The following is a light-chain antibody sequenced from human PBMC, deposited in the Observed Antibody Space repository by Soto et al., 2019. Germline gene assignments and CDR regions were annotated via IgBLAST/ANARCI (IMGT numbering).Light chain of an antibody. V-gene: IGKV3-20*01. CDR1: QSVSNNY. CDR2: DAS. J-gene: IGKJ1*01. Sequence: EIVLTQSPGTLSLSPGERATLSCRASQSVSNNYLAWYQQKPGQAPRLLIADASRRATGIPDRFGGSGSGTEFTLTISRLEPEDFAVYYCQQCARSPLTFGQGTKV. CDR3: QQCARSPLT.